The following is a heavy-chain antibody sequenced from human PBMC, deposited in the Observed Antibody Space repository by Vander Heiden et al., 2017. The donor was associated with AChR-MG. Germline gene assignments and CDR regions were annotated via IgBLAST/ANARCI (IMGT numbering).Heavy chain of an antibody. D-gene: IGHD2-15*01. J-gene: IGHJ6*02. CDR3: ARVRCSGGSCYDYYYGMDV. CDR1: GGSISRYY. CDR2: SYYSGST. Sequence: QVQLQASGPGLVKPSETLSLTCTVSGGSISRYYWSWIRQPPGKGLEWIGYSYYSGSTNYNPSLKSRVTISVDTSKNQFSLKLSSVTAADTAVYYGARVRCSGGSCYDYYYGMDVWGQGTTVTVSS. V-gene: IGHV4-59*01.